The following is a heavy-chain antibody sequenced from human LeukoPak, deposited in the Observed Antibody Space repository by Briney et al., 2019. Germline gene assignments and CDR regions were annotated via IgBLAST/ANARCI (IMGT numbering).Heavy chain of an antibody. CDR3: ARVRELGYCSSTSCPRSGMDV. V-gene: IGHV3-33*01. D-gene: IGHD2-2*01. Sequence: GGSLRLSCAASGFTFSSYGMHWVRQAPGKGLEWVAVIWYDGSNKYYADSVKGRFTISRDKSKNTLYLQMNSLRAEDTAVYYCARVRELGYCSSTSCPRSGMDVWGQGTTVTVSS. J-gene: IGHJ6*02. CDR2: IWYDGSNK. CDR1: GFTFSSYG.